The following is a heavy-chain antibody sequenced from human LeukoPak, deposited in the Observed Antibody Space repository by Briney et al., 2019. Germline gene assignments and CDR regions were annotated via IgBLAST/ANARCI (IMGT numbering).Heavy chain of an antibody. V-gene: IGHV3-7*01. Sequence: VGSLRLSCAASAFTFSSYWMSWVRQAPGKGLEWVANIKQDGSEKYYVDSVKGRFTISRDNAKNSLYLQMNSLRAEDTAVYYCARDRNIVLMVYAMAYAFDIWGQGTMVTVSP. J-gene: IGHJ3*02. CDR1: AFTFSSYW. CDR3: ARDRNIVLMVYAMAYAFDI. CDR2: IKQDGSEK. D-gene: IGHD2-8*01.